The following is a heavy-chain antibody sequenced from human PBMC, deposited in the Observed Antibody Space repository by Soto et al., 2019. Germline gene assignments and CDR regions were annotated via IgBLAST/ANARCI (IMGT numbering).Heavy chain of an antibody. CDR2: IYYSGST. CDR3: ARAYYDILTGPTYFDY. J-gene: IGHJ4*02. CDR1: GGSISSYY. D-gene: IGHD3-9*01. Sequence: SETLSLTCTVSGGSISSYYWSWIRQPPGKGLEWIGYIYYSGSTNYNPSLKSRVTISVDTSKNQFSLKLSSVTAADTAMYYCARAYYDILTGPTYFDYWGQGTLVTVSS. V-gene: IGHV4-59*01.